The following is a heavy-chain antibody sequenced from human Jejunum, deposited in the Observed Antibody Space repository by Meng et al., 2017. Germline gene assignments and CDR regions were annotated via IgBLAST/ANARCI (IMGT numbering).Heavy chain of an antibody. Sequence: LQEWGPVLVKPSGPLSITCAGSGGFISDSNWWSWVRQPPGKGLEWIGEIYHTGSTNYNPSLKSRVTMSLDKSKNQFFLDLTSVTAADTAVYYCARDLLGPAIAASGYFDPWGQGTLVTVSS. CDR2: IYHTGST. CDR3: ARDLLGPAIAASGYFDP. J-gene: IGHJ5*02. V-gene: IGHV4-4*02. D-gene: IGHD5-12*01. CDR1: GGFISDSNW.